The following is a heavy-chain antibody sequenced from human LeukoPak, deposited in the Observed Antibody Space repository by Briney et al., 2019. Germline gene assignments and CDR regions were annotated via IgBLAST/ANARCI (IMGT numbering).Heavy chain of an antibody. D-gene: IGHD6-13*01. J-gene: IGHJ4*02. CDR2: ISHSGST. Sequence: SETLSLTCAVYGGSFSGYYWSWIRQPPGKGLEWIGEISHSGSTNCNPSLKSRVTISVDTSKNQFSLKLSSVTAADTAVYYCARDRRWGQQLVGQLDYWGQGTLVTVSS. V-gene: IGHV4-34*01. CDR1: GGSFSGYY. CDR3: ARDRRWGQQLVGQLDY.